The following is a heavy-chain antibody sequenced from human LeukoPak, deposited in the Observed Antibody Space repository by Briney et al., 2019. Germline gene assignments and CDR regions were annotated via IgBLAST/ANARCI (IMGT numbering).Heavy chain of an antibody. Sequence: PGGSLRLSCAVSGLTFSSSWMDWVRQAPGKGLEWIGEINHSGSTNYNPSLKSRVTISVDTSKNQFSLKLSSVTAADTAVYYCARVRMGWLQLSYFDYWGQGTLVTVSS. CDR3: ARVRMGWLQLSYFDY. J-gene: IGHJ4*02. CDR1: GLTFSSSW. CDR2: INHSGST. D-gene: IGHD5-24*01. V-gene: IGHV4-34*01.